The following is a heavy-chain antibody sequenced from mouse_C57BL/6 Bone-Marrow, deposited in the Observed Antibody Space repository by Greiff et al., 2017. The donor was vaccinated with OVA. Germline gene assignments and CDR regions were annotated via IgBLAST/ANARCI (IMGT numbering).Heavy chain of an antibody. Sequence: VQRVESGAELVRPGASVTLSCKASGYTFTDYEMHWVKQTPVHGLDWIGAIDPDTGGTAYNQKFKGKAILTADKSSSTAYMELRSLTSEDSAVYYCTNWDVYWGQGTTLTVSS. V-gene: IGHV1-15*01. CDR2: IDPDTGGT. CDR1: GYTFTDYE. J-gene: IGHJ2*01. D-gene: IGHD4-1*01. CDR3: TNWDVY.